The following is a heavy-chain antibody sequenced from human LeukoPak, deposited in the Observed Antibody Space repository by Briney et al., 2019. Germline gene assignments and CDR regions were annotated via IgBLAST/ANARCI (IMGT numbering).Heavy chain of an antibody. J-gene: IGHJ4*02. Sequence: PSETLSLTCTVSGGSSSSYYWSWIRQPPGKGLEWIGYISYSGSINYNPSLKSRVTISVDTFKNHFSLKLSSVTAADTAVYFCARTVAGVTIWGQGTLVTVSS. V-gene: IGHV4-59*08. CDR1: GGSSSSYY. CDR2: ISYSGSI. CDR3: ARTVAGVTI. D-gene: IGHD4-17*01.